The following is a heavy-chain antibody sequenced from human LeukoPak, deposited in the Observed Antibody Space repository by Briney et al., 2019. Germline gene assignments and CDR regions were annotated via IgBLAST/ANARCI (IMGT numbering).Heavy chain of an antibody. V-gene: IGHV1-2*02. CDR2: IKPNSGGT. CDR3: ARAGAYDFWSGYYRGYFDY. Sequence: ASVTLSCKASGYTFTCYYMHWVRQAPGQGFEWMGWIKPNSGGTNYAQKFQGRVTMTRDTSISTAYMELRRLSSDDTAVYYCARAGAYDFWSGYYRGYFDYWGQGTLVTVSS. J-gene: IGHJ4*02. D-gene: IGHD3-3*01. CDR1: GYTFTCYY.